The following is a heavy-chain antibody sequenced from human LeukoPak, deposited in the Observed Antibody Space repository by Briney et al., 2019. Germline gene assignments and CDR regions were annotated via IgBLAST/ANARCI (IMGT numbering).Heavy chain of an antibody. D-gene: IGHD2-2*01. CDR2: IIPILGIA. CDR1: GGTFSSYT. Sequence: GASVEVSCKASGGTFSSYTISWVRQAPGQGLEWMGRIIPILGIANYAQKFQGRVTITADKSTGTAYMELSSLRSEDTAVYYCASLLGYCSSTSCAYGMDVWGQGTTVTVSS. J-gene: IGHJ6*02. CDR3: ASLLGYCSSTSCAYGMDV. V-gene: IGHV1-69*02.